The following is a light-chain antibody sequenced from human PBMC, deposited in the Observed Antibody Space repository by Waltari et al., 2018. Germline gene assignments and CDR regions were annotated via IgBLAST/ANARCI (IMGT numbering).Light chain of an antibody. Sequence: QSALTQARSVSGSPGQSVTISCTGTSSDVGGYIYVSWYQQRPGQAPKLLIYDLTYRPSGVPDRFSGSKSGNTASLTISGLQAEDEADYYCCSYADGNTYLFGTGTFVTVL. CDR3: CSYADGNTYL. J-gene: IGLJ1*01. CDR1: SSDVGGYIY. CDR2: DLT. V-gene: IGLV2-11*01.